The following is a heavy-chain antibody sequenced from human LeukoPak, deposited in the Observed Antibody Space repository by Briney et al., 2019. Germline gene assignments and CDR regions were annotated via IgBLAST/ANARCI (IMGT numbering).Heavy chain of an antibody. D-gene: IGHD4-17*01. V-gene: IGHV3-30*04. Sequence: SCKASGGTFSSYAMHWVRQAPGKGLEWVAVISYDGSNKYYADSVKGRFTISRDNSKNTLYLQMNSLRAEDTTVYYCARNDYGLYYFDYWGQGTLVTVSS. CDR1: GGTFSSYA. J-gene: IGHJ4*02. CDR2: ISYDGSNK. CDR3: ARNDYGLYYFDY.